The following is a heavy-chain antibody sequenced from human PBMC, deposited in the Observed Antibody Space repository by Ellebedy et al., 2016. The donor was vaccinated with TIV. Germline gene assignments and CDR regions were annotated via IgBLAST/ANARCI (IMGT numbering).Heavy chain of an antibody. J-gene: IGHJ3*02. Sequence: GGSLRLSCTASAFTFTSYSMNWVRQAPGKGLEWVANMRQDGNGKYYVDSVRGRFTISRENAKNSLYLQMNSLRADDTAVYYCATDGSYGDYLSPAHAFENWGQGTVVIVSS. CDR2: MRQDGNGK. CDR3: ATDGSYGDYLSPAHAFEN. D-gene: IGHD4-17*01. V-gene: IGHV3-7*01. CDR1: AFTFTSYS.